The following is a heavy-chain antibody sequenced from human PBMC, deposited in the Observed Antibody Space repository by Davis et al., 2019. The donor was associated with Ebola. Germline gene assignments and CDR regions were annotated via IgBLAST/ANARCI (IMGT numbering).Heavy chain of an antibody. CDR1: GESFSAYY. CDR2: ISDRGTT. V-gene: IGHV4-34*11. Sequence: PGGSLRLSCAVYGESFSAYYWNWIRQSPGKGLEWIGHISDRGTTNYNPSLKSRVSMSIDTSKKHFSLDLRSVTATDTAIYYCARERRFSSWFDSWGQGTLVTVSS. CDR3: ARERRFSSWFDS. J-gene: IGHJ5*01. D-gene: IGHD6-13*01.